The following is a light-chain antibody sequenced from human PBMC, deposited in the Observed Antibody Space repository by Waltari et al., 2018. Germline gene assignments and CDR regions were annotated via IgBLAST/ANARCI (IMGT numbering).Light chain of an antibody. CDR3: QAWDSGIV. CDR1: KVGDKS. J-gene: IGLJ2*01. V-gene: IGLV3-1*01. Sequence: SYEVTQPPSVSVSPGQTATIPCSGDKVGDKSVCWYQQKAGQSPVLLLYRDNMRPPGIPERFSGSNSGNTATLTISGTQALDEADYHCQAWDSGIVFGGGTKLTVL. CDR2: RDN.